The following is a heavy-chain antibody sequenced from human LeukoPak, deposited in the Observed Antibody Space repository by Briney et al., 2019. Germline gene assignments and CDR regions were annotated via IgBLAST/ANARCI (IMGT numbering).Heavy chain of an antibody. D-gene: IGHD6-19*01. CDR2: ISYDGGHK. CDR1: RFTFSSYA. Sequence: GSLRLSCAASRFTFSSYAMHWVRQAPGKGLEWVAVISYDGGHKYYADSVKGRFTISRDNSKYTLYLQMNSLRAEDTALYYCARDAYSSGWSYFDYWGQGTLVTVSS. CDR3: ARDAYSSGWSYFDY. V-gene: IGHV3-30*04. J-gene: IGHJ4*02.